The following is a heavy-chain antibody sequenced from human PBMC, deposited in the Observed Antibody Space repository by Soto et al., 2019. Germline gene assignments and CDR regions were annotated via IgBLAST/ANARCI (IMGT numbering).Heavy chain of an antibody. CDR2: IIPIFGTA. Sequence: SVKVSCKASGGTFSSYAISWVRQAPGEGLEWMGGIIPIFGTANYAQKFQGRVTITADESTSTAYMELSSLRSEDTAVYYCARVSQYGDYVYRTWGQGTLLTVSS. CDR3: ARVSQYGDYVYRT. J-gene: IGHJ4*02. V-gene: IGHV1-69*13. CDR1: GGTFSSYA. D-gene: IGHD4-17*01.